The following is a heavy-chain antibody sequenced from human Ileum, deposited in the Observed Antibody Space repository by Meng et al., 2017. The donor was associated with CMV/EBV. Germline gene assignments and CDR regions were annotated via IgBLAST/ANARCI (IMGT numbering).Heavy chain of an antibody. CDR1: NYY. CDR2: VYYDGRT. D-gene: IGHD3-16*01. V-gene: IGHV4-39*02. CDR3: ARSGTAYVGASYWGIYFDY. Sequence: NYYWTWIRQPPGKGPEWVGSVYYDGRTYYTPSLKSRVTISVDTSKNHFSLRLSSVTAADTAVYYCARSGTAYVGASYWGIYFDYWGPGALVTVSS. J-gene: IGHJ4*02.